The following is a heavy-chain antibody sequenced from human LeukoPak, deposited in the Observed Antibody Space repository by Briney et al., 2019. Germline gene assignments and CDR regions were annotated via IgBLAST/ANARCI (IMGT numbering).Heavy chain of an antibody. CDR3: ASTYCSGGSCYLDY. D-gene: IGHD2-15*01. CDR1: GGSISSGDYY. J-gene: IGHJ4*02. CDR2: IYYSGST. Sequence: PSETLSLTCTVSGGSISSGDYYWRWIRQPPGKGLEWIGYIYYSGSTYYNPSLKSRVTISVDTSKNQFSLKLSSVTAADTAVYYCASTYCSGGSCYLDYWGQGTLVTVSS. V-gene: IGHV4-30-4*01.